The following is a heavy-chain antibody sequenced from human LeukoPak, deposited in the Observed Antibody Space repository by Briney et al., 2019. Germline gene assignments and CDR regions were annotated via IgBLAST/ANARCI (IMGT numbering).Heavy chain of an antibody. J-gene: IGHJ4*02. D-gene: IGHD3-22*01. CDR3: ARAQGYYYDSSGYYFDYFDY. CDR2: INPNSGGT. CDR1: GYIFTGYH. Sequence: ASVKVSCKASGYIFTGYHMHWVRQAPGQGLEWMGWINPNSGGTSYAQKFQGRVTMTRDTSISTAYMELSRLTSDDTAVYYCARAQGYYYDSSGYYFDYFDYWGQGTLVTVSS. V-gene: IGHV1-2*02.